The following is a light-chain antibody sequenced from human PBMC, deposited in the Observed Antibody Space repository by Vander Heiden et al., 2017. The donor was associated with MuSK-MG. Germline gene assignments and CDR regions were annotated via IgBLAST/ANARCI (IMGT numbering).Light chain of an antibody. J-gene: IGKJ1*01. CDR3: QQHGCSPVWT. CDR1: QSVSSSN. Sequence: EILFTQPPGTLSLAPGERSILSCMASQSVSSSNLAWYQLKPGQTPRLLVHGASNRSTGIPDRFSRSGSGTDFTLTISRREPEDFAVYYCQQHGCSPVWTFGQGTKVEIK. V-gene: IGKV3-20*01. CDR2: GAS.